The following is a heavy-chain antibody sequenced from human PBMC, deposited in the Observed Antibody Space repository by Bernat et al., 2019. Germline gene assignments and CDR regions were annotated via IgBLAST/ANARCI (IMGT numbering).Heavy chain of an antibody. CDR1: GFTFSSYG. J-gene: IGHJ6*02. CDR2: ISYDGSNK. V-gene: IGHV3-30*18. D-gene: IGHD3-3*01. CDR3: AKVGGLRFLEWFSMDV. Sequence: QVQLVESGGGVVQPGRSLRLSCAASGFTFSSYGMHWVRQAPGKGLEWVAVISYDGSNKYYAESVKGRFTISRDNSKNTLYLQMNSLRAEDTAVYYCAKVGGLRFLEWFSMDVWGQGTTVTVSS.